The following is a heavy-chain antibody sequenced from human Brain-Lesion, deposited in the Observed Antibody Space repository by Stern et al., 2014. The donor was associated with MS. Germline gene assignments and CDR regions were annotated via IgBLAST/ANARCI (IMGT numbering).Heavy chain of an antibody. CDR2: IHPSGSA. CDR3: ASGYRIFDY. Sequence: QVQLVQSGPGLVKPSQTLSLTCTVSGGSISSGSDYWSWIRQPVGKGREWIGRIHPSGSAFYTPSLKSRVTISTDTPMNQFSLELNSATAADTAIYYCASGYRIFDYWGQGILVTVSS. D-gene: IGHD5-18*01. CDR1: GGSISSGSDY. J-gene: IGHJ4*02. V-gene: IGHV4-61*02.